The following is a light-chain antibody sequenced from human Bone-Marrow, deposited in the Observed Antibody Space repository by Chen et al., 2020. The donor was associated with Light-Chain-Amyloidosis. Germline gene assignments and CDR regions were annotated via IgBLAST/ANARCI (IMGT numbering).Light chain of an antibody. Sequence: SYVLTQPSSVSVAPGQTATIACGGNNIGSTSVPWFQHKTGQAPLLVVYDDSDRPSGIPERLSGSNSGNTATLTISRVEAGDEADYYCQVWDRSSDRPVFGGGTKLTVL. CDR1: NIGSTS. CDR2: DDS. CDR3: QVWDRSSDRPV. J-gene: IGLJ3*02. V-gene: IGLV3-21*02.